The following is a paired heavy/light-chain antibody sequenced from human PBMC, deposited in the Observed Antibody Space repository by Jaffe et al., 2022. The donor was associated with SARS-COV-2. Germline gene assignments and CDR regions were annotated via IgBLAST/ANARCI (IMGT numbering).Heavy chain of an antibody. Sequence: QVHLVQSGAEVKKPGASLKVSCKASGYSFTGNYMHWVRQAPGQGLEWMGRINPKSGGTDYAQKFKGWVTMTRDTATSTAYMELSRLKSDDTAVYYCARGYSTGNSRYYYHYDMDVWGQGTTVTVSS. J-gene: IGHJ6*02. CDR2: INPKSGGT. V-gene: IGHV1-2*04. CDR1: GYSFTGNY. CDR3: ARGYSTGNSRYYYHYDMDV. D-gene: IGHD2-8*02.
Light chain of an antibody. J-gene: IGLJ2*01. CDR3: AAWDDSLKNVI. CDR1: SSNIGGNV. Sequence: QAVLTQPPSASGTPGQRLTISCSGSSSNIGGNVVNWYHQLPGTAPKLLIYSNDQRPSGVPDRFSGSKSGSSASLAISGLQFEDEADYYCAAWDDSLKNVIFGGGTKLTVL. CDR2: SND. V-gene: IGLV1-44*01.